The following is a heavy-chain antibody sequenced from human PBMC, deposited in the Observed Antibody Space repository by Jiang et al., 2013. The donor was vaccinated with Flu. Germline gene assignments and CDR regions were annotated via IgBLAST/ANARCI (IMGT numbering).Heavy chain of an antibody. CDR2: IYYSGST. D-gene: IGHD2-2*01. CDR1: GGSISSGGYY. V-gene: IGHV4-31*03. CDR3: ARAGVGIVVVPVAPYNWFDP. Sequence: KPSQTLSLTCTVSGGSISSGGYYWSWIRQHPGKGLEWIGCIYYSGSTYYNPSLKSRVTISVDTSKNQFSLKLSSVTAADTAVYYCARAGVGIVVVPVAPYNWFDPWGQGTLVTVSS. J-gene: IGHJ5*02.